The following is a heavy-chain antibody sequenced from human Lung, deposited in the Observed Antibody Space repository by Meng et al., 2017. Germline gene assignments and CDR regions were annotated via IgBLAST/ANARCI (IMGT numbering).Heavy chain of an antibody. CDR3: ARGPTTMAHDFDY. V-gene: IGHV4-34*01. D-gene: IGHD4-11*01. Sequence: HVQLQQWGAGLLKPSETLSLTCVVSGGSFSDYYWSWIRQPPGKGLEWIGEINHSGSTNYNPSLENRATISVDTSQNNLSLKLSSVTAADSAVYYCARGPTTMAHDFDYWGQGTLVTVSS. CDR1: GGSFSDYY. J-gene: IGHJ4*02. CDR2: INHSGST.